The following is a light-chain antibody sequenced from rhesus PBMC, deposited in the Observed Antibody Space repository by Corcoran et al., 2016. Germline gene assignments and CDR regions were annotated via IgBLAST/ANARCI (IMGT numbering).Light chain of an antibody. CDR2: GPS. CDR1: QTVSNN. CDR3: QQAYSWPLT. J-gene: IGKJ4*01. Sequence: EIVLTQSPATLSLSPGERATLSCRASQTVSNNLAWYHQKPGQPPKLRIFGPSTRAPGVPDRFRGSGSETDFTLTITSLEPEDVGVYVGQQAYSWPLTFGGGTKVELK. V-gene: IGKV3-35*01.